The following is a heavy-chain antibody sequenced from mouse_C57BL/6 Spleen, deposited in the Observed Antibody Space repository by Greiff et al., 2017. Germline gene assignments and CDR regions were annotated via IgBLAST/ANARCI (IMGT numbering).Heavy chain of an antibody. CDR1: GYTFTSYW. CDR2: IDPSDSYT. CDR3: ARYSLHYYGSSYFDY. Sequence: QVQLQQPGAELVKPGASVKLSCKASGYTFTSYWMQWVKQRPGQGLEWIGEIDPSDSYTNYNQKFKGKATLTVDTSSSTAYMQLSSLTSEDSAVYYCARYSLHYYGSSYFDYWGQGTTLTVSS. V-gene: IGHV1-50*01. D-gene: IGHD1-1*01. J-gene: IGHJ2*01.